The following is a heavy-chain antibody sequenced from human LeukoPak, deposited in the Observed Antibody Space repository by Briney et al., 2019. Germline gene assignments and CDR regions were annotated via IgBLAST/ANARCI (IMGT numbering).Heavy chain of an antibody. CDR2: IGGSGGNI. J-gene: IGHJ4*02. D-gene: IGHD3-3*01. Sequence: GGSLRLSCAASGFTFSDYAMSWVRQAPGKGLEWVSAIGGSGGNIYYADSVKGRFTISRDNSKNTLYLQMNSLRAEDTAVYYCAKSTYDFWSGRRACFDYWGQGTLVTVSS. CDR3: AKSTYDFWSGRRACFDY. CDR1: GFTFSDYA. V-gene: IGHV3-23*01.